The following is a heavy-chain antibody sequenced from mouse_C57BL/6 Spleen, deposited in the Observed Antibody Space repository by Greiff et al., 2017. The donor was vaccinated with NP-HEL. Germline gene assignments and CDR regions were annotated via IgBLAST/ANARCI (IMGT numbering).Heavy chain of an antibody. CDR3: ARDYGSSYWFAY. CDR1: GYAFSSSW. Sequence: VQLQQSGPELVKPGASVKISCKASGYAFSSSWMNWVKQRPGKGLEWIGRIYPGDGDTNYNGKFKGKATLTADKSSSTAYMQLRGLPSEDSAAYFCARDYGSSYWFAYWGQGTLVTVAA. J-gene: IGHJ3*01. D-gene: IGHD1-1*01. V-gene: IGHV1-82*01. CDR2: IYPGDGDT.